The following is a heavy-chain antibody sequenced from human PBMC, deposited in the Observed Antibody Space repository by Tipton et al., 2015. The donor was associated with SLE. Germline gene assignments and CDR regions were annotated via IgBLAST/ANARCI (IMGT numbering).Heavy chain of an antibody. V-gene: IGHV3-11*04. J-gene: IGHJ4*02. D-gene: IGHD2-2*01. CDR3: ARGIDPTSSRISDY. Sequence: SLRLSCRVSGVTLDDSVMSWVRQAPGKGLEWVSYISESGNNVDSADSVKGRFTISRDNAKNTLYLQMNSLRAEDTALYYCARGIDPTSSRISDYWGQGTLVSVSS. CDR1: GVTLDDSV. CDR2: ISESGNNV.